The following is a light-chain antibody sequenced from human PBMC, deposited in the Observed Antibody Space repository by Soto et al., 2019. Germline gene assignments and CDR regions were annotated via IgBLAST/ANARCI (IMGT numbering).Light chain of an antibody. J-gene: IGKJ4*01. CDR3: QQRSNWPALT. V-gene: IGKV3D-20*02. Sequence: EIVLTQSPGTLSLSPGERATLSCRASQSVTSNYLAWYQQKPGQAPRLLISGASSRAAGISDKFSGSGSGTDFTLTISSLEPEDFAVYYCQQRSNWPALTFGGGTKVDIK. CDR1: QSVTSNY. CDR2: GAS.